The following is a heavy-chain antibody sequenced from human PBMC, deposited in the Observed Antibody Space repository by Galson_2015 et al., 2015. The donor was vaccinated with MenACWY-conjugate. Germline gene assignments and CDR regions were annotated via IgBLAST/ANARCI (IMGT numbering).Heavy chain of an antibody. D-gene: IGHD3-9*01. J-gene: IGHJ3*02. CDR3: AAFLTGYYSNPFDI. Sequence: SLRLSCAASGFTFSDYWMTWVRQAPGKGLEWVANIKQDASEKFYVDSVKGRFTISRDNSKNTLFLQMNSLRAEDTAVYYCAAFLTGYYSNPFDIWGQGTMVTVSS. CDR2: IKQDASEK. CDR1: GFTFSDYW. V-gene: IGHV3-7*03.